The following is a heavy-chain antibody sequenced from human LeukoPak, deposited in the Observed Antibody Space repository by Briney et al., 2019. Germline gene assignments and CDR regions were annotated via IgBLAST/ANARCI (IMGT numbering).Heavy chain of an antibody. Sequence: SETLSLTCTVSGGSISSSSYYWGWIRQPPGKGLEWIGSIYYSGSTYYNPSLKSRVTISVDTSKNQFSLKLSSVTAADTAVYYCARDYRGYDWDRRGLDYWGQGTLVTVSS. CDR1: GGSISSSSYY. D-gene: IGHD5-12*01. V-gene: IGHV4-39*07. CDR3: ARDYRGYDWDRRGLDY. J-gene: IGHJ4*02. CDR2: IYYSGST.